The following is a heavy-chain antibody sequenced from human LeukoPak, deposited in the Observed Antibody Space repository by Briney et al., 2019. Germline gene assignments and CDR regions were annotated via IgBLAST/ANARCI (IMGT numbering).Heavy chain of an antibody. D-gene: IGHD2-8*01. J-gene: IGHJ4*02. CDR2: IYYSGGT. V-gene: IGHV4-59*01. CDR1: GGSITSYY. Sequence: SETLSLTCTVSGGSITSYYWSWIRQPPGKGLEWIGYIYYSGGTNYNPSLKSRVTVSVDTSNNQFSLKLSSVTAADTAVYYCARGGGLIFDYWGQGTRVTVSS. CDR3: ARGGGLIFDY.